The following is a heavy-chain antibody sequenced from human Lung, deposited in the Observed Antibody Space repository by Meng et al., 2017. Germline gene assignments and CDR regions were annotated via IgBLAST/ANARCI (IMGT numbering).Heavy chain of an antibody. J-gene: IGHJ5*02. CDR2: IHYSGST. V-gene: IGHV4-31*03. CDR1: GGSISSGTYY. Sequence: QVQLQESGPGLVKPSQTLSLTCTVPGGSISSGTYYVGWIRQLPGKGLEWIAYIHYSGSTYYSPSLKSRVTISVDTSKNQLSLKLSSMTAADTAVYYCARYVFDSSSLYSNWFDPWGQGTLVTVSS. CDR3: ARYVFDSSSLYSNWFDP. D-gene: IGHD3-22*01.